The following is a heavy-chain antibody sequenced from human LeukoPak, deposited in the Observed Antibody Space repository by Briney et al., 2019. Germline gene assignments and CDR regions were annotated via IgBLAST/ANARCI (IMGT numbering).Heavy chain of an antibody. J-gene: IGHJ4*02. CDR3: ARVRSRSYFDY. D-gene: IGHD3-16*02. V-gene: IGHV4-39*07. CDR2: IYYSGST. CDR1: GGSISSSSYY. Sequence: SETLSLTCTVSGGSISSSSYYWGWIRQPPGKGLEWIGSIYYSGSTYYNPSLKSRVTISVDTSKNQFSLKLSSVTAADTAVYYCARVRSRSYFDYWGQGTLVTVSS.